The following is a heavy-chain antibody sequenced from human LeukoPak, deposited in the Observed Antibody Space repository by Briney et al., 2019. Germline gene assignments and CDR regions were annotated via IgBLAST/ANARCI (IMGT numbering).Heavy chain of an antibody. D-gene: IGHD2-2*02. CDR1: GFTVSSNY. CDR3: ARDLYCSRSNCYTVDY. V-gene: IGHV3-21*01. Sequence: GGSLRLSCAASGFTVSSNYMSWVRQAPGKGLEWVSSISSASSYMYYADSVKGRFTISRDNARNSLYLQMNSLRAEDTAVYYCARDLYCSRSNCYTVDYWGQGTLVTVSS. CDR2: ISSASSYM. J-gene: IGHJ4*02.